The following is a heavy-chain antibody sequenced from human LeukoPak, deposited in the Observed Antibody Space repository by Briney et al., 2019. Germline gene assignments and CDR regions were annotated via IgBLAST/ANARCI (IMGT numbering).Heavy chain of an antibody. CDR2: INAGNGNT. D-gene: IGHD6-13*01. V-gene: IGHV1-3*01. Sequence: ASVKVSCKASGYTFTIYAMHWVRQAPGQRLEWMGWINAGNGNTKYSQKFQGRVTITRDTSASTAYMELSSLRSEDTAVYYCARPPNIAAAGNFDYWGQGTLVTVSS. CDR1: GYTFTIYA. J-gene: IGHJ4*02. CDR3: ARPPNIAAAGNFDY.